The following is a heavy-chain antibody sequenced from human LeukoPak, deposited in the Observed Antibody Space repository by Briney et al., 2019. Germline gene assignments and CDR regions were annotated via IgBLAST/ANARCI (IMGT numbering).Heavy chain of an antibody. V-gene: IGHV3-30*04. CDR2: ISYDGSNK. CDR3: ANTQYYYYYMDV. J-gene: IGHJ6*03. Sequence: GGSLRLSCAASGFTFSSYAMHWVRQAPGKGLEWVAVISYDGSNKYYADSVKGRFTISRDNSKNTLYLQMNSLRAEDTAVYYCANTQYYYYYMDVWGKGTTVTISS. CDR1: GFTFSSYA.